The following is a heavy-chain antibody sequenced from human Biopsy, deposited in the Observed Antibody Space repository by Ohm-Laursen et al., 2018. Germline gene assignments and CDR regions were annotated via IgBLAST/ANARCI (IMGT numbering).Heavy chain of an antibody. CDR2: ISWNSGSI. V-gene: IGHV3-9*01. Sequence: LSLTCAASGFTFQDHAMHWVRQAPGKGLEWVSGISWNSGSINYAVSVQGRFTISRDNAKTSLYLQMNSLRVEDTALYFCARLGELHGLWYFDFWGQGALVTVSS. D-gene: IGHD2-21*01. CDR1: GFTFQDHA. CDR3: ARLGELHGLWYFDF. J-gene: IGHJ4*02.